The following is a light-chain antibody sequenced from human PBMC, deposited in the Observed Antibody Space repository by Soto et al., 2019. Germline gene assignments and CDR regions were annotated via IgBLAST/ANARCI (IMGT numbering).Light chain of an antibody. J-gene: IGKJ4*01. Sequence: EVVLTQSPDILSLSPGERATLSCRTSHNVDISLAWYQQKPGQAPRLLIYDASNRVTGIPTRFSGSGSGTDFTLTVSSLEPEDFAVYYCQQRKHWPPLTFGGGTKVEIK. CDR2: DAS. V-gene: IGKV3-11*01. CDR3: QQRKHWPPLT. CDR1: HNVDIS.